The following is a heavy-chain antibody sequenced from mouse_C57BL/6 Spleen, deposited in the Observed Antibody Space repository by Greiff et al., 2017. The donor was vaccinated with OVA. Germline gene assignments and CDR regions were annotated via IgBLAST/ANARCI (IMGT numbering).Heavy chain of an antibody. Sequence: QVQLQQPGAELVMPGASVKLSCKASGYTFTSYWMHWVKQRPGQGLEWIGEIDPSDSYTNYNQKFKGKSTLTVDKSSSTAYMQLSSLTSEDSAVYYCARRGNSNYPFAYWGQGTLVTVSA. J-gene: IGHJ3*01. CDR2: IDPSDSYT. V-gene: IGHV1-69*01. CDR1: GYTFTSYW. CDR3: ARRGNSNYPFAY. D-gene: IGHD2-5*01.